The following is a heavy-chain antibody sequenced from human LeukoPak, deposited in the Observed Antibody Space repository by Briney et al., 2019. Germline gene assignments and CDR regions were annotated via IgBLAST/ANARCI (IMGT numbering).Heavy chain of an antibody. CDR2: INPSGGST. D-gene: IGHD3-22*01. V-gene: IGHV1-46*01. Sequence: ASVKVSCKASGYTFTSYYVHCVLQAPGQGLEWMGIINPSGGSTNYAQKFQGRVTMTRDTSTSTVFMELSSLRSEDTAVYFCARGPPGRVYDSSKRGLFDPGGQGTLVSVSS. CDR1: GYTFTSYY. J-gene: IGHJ5*02. CDR3: ARGPPGRVYDSSKRGLFDP.